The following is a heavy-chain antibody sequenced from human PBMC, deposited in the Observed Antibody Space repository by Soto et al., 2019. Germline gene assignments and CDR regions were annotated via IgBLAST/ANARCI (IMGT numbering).Heavy chain of an antibody. D-gene: IGHD3-3*01. CDR2: IYHSGST. V-gene: IGHV4-30-2*01. Sequence: PSETLSLTCAVSGGSISSGGYSWSWIRQPPGKGLEWIGYIYHSGSTYYNPSLKSRVTISVDTSNNQFSLRLSSVTAADTAVYYCARDVGLQHDTGYYDFWSGKNNWFDPWGQGILVTVSS. J-gene: IGHJ5*02. CDR1: GGSISSGGYS. CDR3: ARDVGLQHDTGYYDFWSGKNNWFDP.